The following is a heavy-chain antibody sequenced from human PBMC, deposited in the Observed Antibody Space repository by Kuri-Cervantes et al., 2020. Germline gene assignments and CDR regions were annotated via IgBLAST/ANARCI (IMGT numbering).Heavy chain of an antibody. D-gene: IGHD3-10*01. CDR1: GFTFSSYG. CDR3: ARGGPQATYFDY. J-gene: IGHJ4*02. Sequence: LSLTCAASGFTFSSYGMHWVRQAPGKGLEWVAVISYDGSNKYYADSVKGRFTISRDNSKNTRYLQMNSLRAEDTAVYYCARGGPQATYFDYWGQGTLVTVSS. V-gene: IGHV3-30*03. CDR2: ISYDGSNK.